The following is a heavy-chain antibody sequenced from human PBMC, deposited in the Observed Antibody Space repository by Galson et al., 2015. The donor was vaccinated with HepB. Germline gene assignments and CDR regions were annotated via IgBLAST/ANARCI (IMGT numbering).Heavy chain of an antibody. V-gene: IGHV3-23*01. J-gene: IGHJ5*02. CDR1: GFAFSTYF. CDR2: ISGSGGTT. CDR3: ARGSGGP. D-gene: IGHD2-15*01. Sequence: SLRLSCAASGFAFSTYFMNWVRRAPGKGLEWVSSISGSGGTTYYADSVKGRFTISRDNSKGTLYLQMNSLRADDTAGYYRARGSGGPWGQGTLVTVSS.